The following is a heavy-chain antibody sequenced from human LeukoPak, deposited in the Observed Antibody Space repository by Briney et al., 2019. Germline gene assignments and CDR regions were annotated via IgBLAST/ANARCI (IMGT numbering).Heavy chain of an antibody. CDR2: ISANNGNT. V-gene: IGHV1-18*01. CDR1: GYTFTSYG. CDR3: ATSLVRGVIKTIDFDY. J-gene: IGHJ4*02. D-gene: IGHD3-10*01. Sequence: ASVKVSCKASGYTFTSYGISWVRQAPGQGLEWMGWISANNGNTNYAQKLQGRVTMTTDTSTSTAYMELRSLRSEDTAVYYCATSLVRGVIKTIDFDYWGQGTLVTVSS.